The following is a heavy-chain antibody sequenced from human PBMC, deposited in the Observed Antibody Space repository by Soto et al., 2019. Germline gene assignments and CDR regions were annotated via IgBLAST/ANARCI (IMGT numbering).Heavy chain of an antibody. Sequence: QLQLQESGSGLVKPSQTLSLTCAVSGGSISSGGYSWSWIRQPPGKGLEWIGYIYHSGSTYYNPSLKCRVTISVDRSKNQFSLKLSSVTAADTAVYYCARSSYSSSWYTENWFDPWGQGTLVTVSS. CDR1: GGSISSGGYS. D-gene: IGHD6-13*01. CDR3: ARSSYSSSWYTENWFDP. CDR2: IYHSGST. J-gene: IGHJ5*02. V-gene: IGHV4-30-2*01.